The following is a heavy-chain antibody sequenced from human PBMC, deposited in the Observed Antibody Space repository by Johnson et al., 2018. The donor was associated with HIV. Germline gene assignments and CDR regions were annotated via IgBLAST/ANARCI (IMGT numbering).Heavy chain of an antibody. CDR3: ARVEPIRRAIDAFDI. Sequence: MLLVESGGGLVQPGGSLRLSCSASGFTFSNYWMSWVRQAPGKGLEWVANIKQDGSEKYYVDSVKGRFTISRDNAKNSLYLQLKSLRAEATAVYYCARVEPIRRAIDAFDIWGQGTMVTVSS. CDR1: GFTFSNYW. CDR2: IKQDGSEK. J-gene: IGHJ3*02. V-gene: IGHV3-7*01.